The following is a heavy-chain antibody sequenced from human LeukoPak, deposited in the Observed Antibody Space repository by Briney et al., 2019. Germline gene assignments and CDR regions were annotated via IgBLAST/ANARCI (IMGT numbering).Heavy chain of an antibody. D-gene: IGHD4-23*01. CDR1: GGSISSGGYS. CDR2: IYHSGST. J-gene: IGHJ3*02. V-gene: IGHV4-30-2*01. Sequence: PSETLSLTCAVSGGSISSGGYSWSWIRQPPGKGLEWIGYIYHSGSTYYNPSLKSRATISVDTSKNQFSLKLSSVTAADTAVYYCARGVHGGSPTVVILARYAFDIWGQGTMVTVSS. CDR3: ARGVHGGSPTVVILARYAFDI.